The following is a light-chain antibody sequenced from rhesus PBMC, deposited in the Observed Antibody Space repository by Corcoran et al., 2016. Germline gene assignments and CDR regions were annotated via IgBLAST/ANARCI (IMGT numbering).Light chain of an antibody. V-gene: IGKV1-32*05. CDR1: QGIRNY. Sequence: DIQMTQSPSSLSASVGDRVTIACRASQGIRNYLNWYRQKPGKAPELLIYSTSRLESGVPSRFSGSGSGTEFTLTIRSLQTEDFATYFCQQYNSLPLTFGGGTKVEI. J-gene: IGKJ4*01. CDR2: STS. CDR3: QQYNSLPLT.